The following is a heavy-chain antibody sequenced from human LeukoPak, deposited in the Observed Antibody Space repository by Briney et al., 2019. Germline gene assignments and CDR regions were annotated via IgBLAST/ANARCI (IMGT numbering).Heavy chain of an antibody. J-gene: IGHJ4*02. Sequence: GGSLRLSCAASGFTFSSYAMHWVRQAPGKGLEWVAVISYDGSNKYYADSVKGRFTISRDNSKNTLYLQMNSLRAEDTAVYYCARESWGSSWYLGGLGYWGQGTLVTVSS. V-gene: IGHV3-30-3*01. CDR3: ARESWGSSWYLGGLGY. CDR1: GFTFSSYA. CDR2: ISYDGSNK. D-gene: IGHD6-13*01.